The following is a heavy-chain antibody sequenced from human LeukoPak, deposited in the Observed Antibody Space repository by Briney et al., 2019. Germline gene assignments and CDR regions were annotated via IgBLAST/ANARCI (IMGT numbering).Heavy chain of an antibody. Sequence: QPGRSLRLSCAASGFTFDDYAMHWVRQAPGKGLEWVSGISWNSGSIDYADSVKGRFTISRDNAKTSVYLQLSSLRPEDTAVYYCAKNKGWELPAKLDSWGQGALVIVSS. CDR3: AKNKGWELPAKLDS. CDR2: ISWNSGSI. CDR1: GFTFDDYA. J-gene: IGHJ4*02. D-gene: IGHD2-15*01. V-gene: IGHV3-9*01.